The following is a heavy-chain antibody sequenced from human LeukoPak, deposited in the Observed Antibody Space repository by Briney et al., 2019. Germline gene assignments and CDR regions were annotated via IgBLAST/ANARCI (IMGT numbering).Heavy chain of an antibody. V-gene: IGHV1-18*01. CDR2: ISAYNGNT. Sequence: ASVKVSCKAAGYTVTSYGISWGRQAPGQGVEWMGWISAYNGNTNYAQKLKGRVTMTTDTSTSTAYMELRSLRSDDTAVYYCARAEVGATSDFDYWGQGTLVTVSS. J-gene: IGHJ4*02. CDR1: GYTVTSYG. D-gene: IGHD1-26*01. CDR3: ARAEVGATSDFDY.